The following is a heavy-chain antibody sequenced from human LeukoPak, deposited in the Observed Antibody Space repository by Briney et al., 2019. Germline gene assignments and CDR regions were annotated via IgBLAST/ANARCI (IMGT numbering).Heavy chain of an antibody. V-gene: IGHV4-59*01. J-gene: IGHJ6*03. CDR2: IYYSGST. Sequence: SETLSLTCTVSGGSISTYYWSWIRQPPGKGLEWIGYIYYSGSTNYNPSLKSRVTISVDTSKNQFSLKLSSVTAADTAVYYCARVGYSSGRFTRNYYYYYYMDVWGKGTTVTISS. D-gene: IGHD6-19*01. CDR3: ARVGYSSGRFTRNYYYYYYMDV. CDR1: GGSISTYY.